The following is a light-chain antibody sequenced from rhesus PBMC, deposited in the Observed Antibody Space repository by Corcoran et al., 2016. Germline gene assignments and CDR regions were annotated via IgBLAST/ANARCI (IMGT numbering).Light chain of an antibody. J-gene: IGKJ1*01. Sequence: DIQMTQSPSSLSASVGDRVTITCRASQGISSWLAWYQQKPGKDPKLLIYKASSLQSGVPSRFSGSGSGTDFTLTISSLQPEDCATYYCQRYNSAPWTFGQGTKVEIK. CDR1: QGISSW. CDR3: QRYNSAPWT. CDR2: KAS. V-gene: IGKV1-21*01.